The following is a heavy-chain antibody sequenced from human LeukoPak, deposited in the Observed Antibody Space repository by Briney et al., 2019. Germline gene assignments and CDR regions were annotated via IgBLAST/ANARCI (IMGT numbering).Heavy chain of an antibody. CDR2: IKSKTDGGTT. Sequence: PGGSLRLSCAASGFTFSSYAMSWVRQAPGKGLEWVGRIKSKTDGGTTDYAAPVKGRFTISRDDSKNTLYLQMNSLKTEDTAVYYCTTRLSGSYWGLPFDYWGQGTLVTVSS. V-gene: IGHV3-15*01. J-gene: IGHJ4*02. CDR1: GFTFSSYA. CDR3: TTRLSGSYWGLPFDY. D-gene: IGHD1-26*01.